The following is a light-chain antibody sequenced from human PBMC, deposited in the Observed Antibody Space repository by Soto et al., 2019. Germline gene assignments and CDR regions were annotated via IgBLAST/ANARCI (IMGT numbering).Light chain of an antibody. V-gene: IGKV3-20*01. Sequence: EIVLTQSPGTLSLSPGARAPLSCRASQSIRSNYVAWYQQKPGQGPRLLIYGASSRATGIPDRFSGSGSGTDFTLIISRLEPEDFAVYYCQQYSNWPLTFGGGTKVDIK. J-gene: IGKJ4*01. CDR2: GAS. CDR1: QSIRSNY. CDR3: QQYSNWPLT.